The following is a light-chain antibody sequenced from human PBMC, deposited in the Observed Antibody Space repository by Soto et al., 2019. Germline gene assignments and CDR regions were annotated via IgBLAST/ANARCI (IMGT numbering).Light chain of an antibody. V-gene: IGKV2-30*01. Sequence: DVVMTQSPLSLPVTLGQPASISCRSSQSLVYSDGNTYLNWFQQRPGQSPRRLIYKVSNRYSGVPDSFSGSGSGNDFTLTISRVEAEDVGVYYYMQSTHWPRTFGQGTKVEIK. CDR1: QSLVYSDGNTY. CDR3: MQSTHWPRT. CDR2: KVS. J-gene: IGKJ1*01.